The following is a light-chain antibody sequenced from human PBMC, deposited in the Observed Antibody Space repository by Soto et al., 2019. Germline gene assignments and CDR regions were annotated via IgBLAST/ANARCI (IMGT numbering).Light chain of an antibody. CDR3: SSYTGSSTVV. Sequence: QSALTQPASVSGSPGQSITISCTGTSSDVGTYNYVSWYQQYPDKAPKLMIYDVSNRPSGVSNRFSGSKSGNTASLTISGLQAEDEADYYCSSYTGSSTVVFGGGTKLTVL. J-gene: IGLJ2*01. CDR1: SSDVGTYNY. CDR2: DVS. V-gene: IGLV2-14*03.